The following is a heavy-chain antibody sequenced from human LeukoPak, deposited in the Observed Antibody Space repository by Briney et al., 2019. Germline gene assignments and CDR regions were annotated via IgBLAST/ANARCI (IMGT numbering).Heavy chain of an antibody. Sequence: SETLSLTCTVSGGSISSSSYYWGWIRQPPGKGLEWIGSIYYSGSTYYNPSLKSRVTISVDTSKNQFSLKLSSVTAADTAVYYCARHRYDYVWGSYRSRPFDYWGQGTLVTVSS. J-gene: IGHJ4*02. CDR1: GGSISSSSYY. CDR2: IYYSGST. D-gene: IGHD3-16*02. CDR3: ARHRYDYVWGSYRSRPFDY. V-gene: IGHV4-39*01.